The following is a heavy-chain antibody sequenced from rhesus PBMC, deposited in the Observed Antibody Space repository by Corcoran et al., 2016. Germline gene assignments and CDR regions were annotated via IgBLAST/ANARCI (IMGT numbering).Heavy chain of an antibody. J-gene: IGHJ4*01. CDR2: IYGSSGHT. V-gene: IGHV4-160*01. D-gene: IGHD4-29*01. CDR1: GGSFSSFW. Sequence: QVQVQESGQGLVKPSETLSLTCAVSGGSFSSFWWGWIRQPPGKGLEWIGSIYGSSGHTEYNTSLKRRATISRDTSNNQFFRKLRAMTAADTAVYYCARTTIAARSGYSWGQGVLVTVSS. CDR3: ARTTIAARSGYS.